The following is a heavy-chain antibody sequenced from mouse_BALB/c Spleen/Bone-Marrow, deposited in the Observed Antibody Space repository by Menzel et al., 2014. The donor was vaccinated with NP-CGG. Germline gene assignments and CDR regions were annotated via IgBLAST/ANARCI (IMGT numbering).Heavy chain of an antibody. J-gene: IGHJ3*01. CDR1: GYTFTSYW. D-gene: IGHD4-1*01. Sequence: VQLQQSGAELARPGASVKLSCKASGYTFTSYWMQWVKQRPGQGPEWIGAIYPGDGDTRYTQKFKGKATLTADKSSSTAYMQLSSLASEDSAVYYCARGWDWFAYWGQGTLVTVSA. CDR3: ARGWDWFAY. V-gene: IGHV1-87*01. CDR2: IYPGDGDT.